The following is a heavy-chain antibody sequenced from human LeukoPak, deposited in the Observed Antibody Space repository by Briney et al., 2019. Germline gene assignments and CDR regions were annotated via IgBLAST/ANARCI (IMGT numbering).Heavy chain of an antibody. V-gene: IGHV3-66*02. Sequence: GGSLRLSCAASGFTVSSNYMSWVRQAPGKGLEWVSVIYSGGSTYYADSVKGRFTISRDNSKNTLYLQMNSLRAEDTAVYYCARDSLDTAMIDYLGQGTLVTGS. CDR3: ARDSLDTAMIDY. D-gene: IGHD5-18*01. CDR1: GFTVSSNY. CDR2: IYSGGST. J-gene: IGHJ4*02.